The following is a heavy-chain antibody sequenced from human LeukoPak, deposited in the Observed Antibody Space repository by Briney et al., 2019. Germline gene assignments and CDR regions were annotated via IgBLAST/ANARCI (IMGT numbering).Heavy chain of an antibody. D-gene: IGHD5-18*01. CDR2: IATAGDT. J-gene: IGHJ4*02. Sequence: PGGSLRLSCAASGFTFSNYDMHWVRQATGKGLEWVSTIATAGDTHYPGSVKGRFTISKDKAKSSLCLQMSSLRAGDTAVYYCARDLGYSGRPNDYWGQGTLVTVSS. CDR3: ARDLGYSGRPNDY. CDR1: GFTFSNYD. V-gene: IGHV3-13*04.